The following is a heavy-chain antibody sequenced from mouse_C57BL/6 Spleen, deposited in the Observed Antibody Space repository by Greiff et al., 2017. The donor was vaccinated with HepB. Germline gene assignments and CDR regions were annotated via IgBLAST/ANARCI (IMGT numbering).Heavy chain of an antibody. CDR2: IDPETGGT. Sequence: VQLQESGAELVRPGASVTLSCKASGYTFTDYEMHWVKQTPVHGLEWIGAIDPETGGTAYNQKFKGKAILTADKSSSTAYMELRSLTSEDSAVYYCTRGVDAMDYWGQGTSVTVSS. D-gene: IGHD1-1*01. J-gene: IGHJ4*01. V-gene: IGHV1-15*01. CDR3: TRGVDAMDY. CDR1: GYTFTDYE.